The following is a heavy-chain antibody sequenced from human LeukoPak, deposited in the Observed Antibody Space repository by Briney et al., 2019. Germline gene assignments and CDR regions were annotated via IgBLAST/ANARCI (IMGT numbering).Heavy chain of an antibody. CDR3: ARVMNYYDSSGYYPALDAFDI. D-gene: IGHD3-22*01. CDR2: IIPIFGTA. Sequence: ASVKVSCKASGGTFSSYAISWVRQAPGQGLEWMGGIIPIFGTANYAQKFQGRVTITTDESTSTAYMELSSLRSGDTAVYYCARVMNYYDSSGYYPALDAFDIWGQGTMVTVYS. V-gene: IGHV1-69*05. J-gene: IGHJ3*02. CDR1: GGTFSSYA.